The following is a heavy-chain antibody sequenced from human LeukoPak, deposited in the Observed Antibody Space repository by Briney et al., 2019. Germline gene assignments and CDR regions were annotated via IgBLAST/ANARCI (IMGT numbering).Heavy chain of an antibody. D-gene: IGHD6-13*01. CDR3: ARYSSWLGGY. Sequence: QSGGSLRLSCVASGFTFSSYWMHWVRQDPRKGLGWVSRISGDGRNINYADSVRGRFTISRDNAKNTLYLQMNTLRVEDTAVYYCARYSSWLGGYWGQGTLVTVSS. J-gene: IGHJ4*02. CDR2: ISGDGRNI. V-gene: IGHV3-74*01. CDR1: GFTFSSYW.